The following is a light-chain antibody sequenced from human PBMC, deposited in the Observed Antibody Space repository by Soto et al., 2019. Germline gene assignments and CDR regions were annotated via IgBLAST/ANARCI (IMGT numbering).Light chain of an antibody. V-gene: IGLV4-69*01. CDR2: LNSDGSH. CDR1: SGHSSYA. J-gene: IGLJ2*01. Sequence: QPVLTQSPSASASLGASVKLTCTLSSGHSSYAIAWHQQQPEKGPRYLMKLNSDGSHSKGDGIPDRSSGSSSGAERYLTISSLQSEDEADYYCQHWATRVVFGGGPNLTVL. CDR3: QHWATRVV.